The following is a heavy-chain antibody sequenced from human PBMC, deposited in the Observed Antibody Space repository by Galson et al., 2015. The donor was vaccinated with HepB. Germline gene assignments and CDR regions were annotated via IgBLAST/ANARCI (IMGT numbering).Heavy chain of an antibody. CDR2: INSDGSGA. CDR3: AREVGVVATFYDY. J-gene: IGHJ4*02. CDR1: GFTFSNYW. D-gene: IGHD5-12*01. Sequence: SLRLSCAASGFTFSNYWMHWVRQAPGKGLVWVSRINSDGSGAIYADSVKGRYTISRDNAKNTLYLQMNSLSAEDTAVFYCAREVGVVATFYDYWGQGTLVTVSS. V-gene: IGHV3-74*01.